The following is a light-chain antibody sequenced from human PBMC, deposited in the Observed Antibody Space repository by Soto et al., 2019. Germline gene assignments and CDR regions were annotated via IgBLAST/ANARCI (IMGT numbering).Light chain of an antibody. J-gene: IGKJ1*01. V-gene: IGKV3-15*01. CDR2: GAS. CDR3: QQYIDSPTT. Sequence: TLSPGALSVYPGEGATPAGGARQSVSSNLPWSQQKPGQAPRLLIYGASTRATGIPARFSGSGSGTEFTLTISSLQSEDFAIYYCQQYIDSPTTFGQGSKVDI. CDR1: QSVSSN.